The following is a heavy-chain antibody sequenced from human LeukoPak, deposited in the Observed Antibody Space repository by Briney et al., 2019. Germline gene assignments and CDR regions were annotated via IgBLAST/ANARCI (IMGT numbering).Heavy chain of an antibody. V-gene: IGHV1-46*01. J-gene: IGHJ4*02. CDR2: INPNDGGT. Sequence: ASVKVSCKASGYTFITHYMHWVRQAPGQGLECMRIINPNDGGTAYAQKFRGRVSMTGDTSTRTVYMELTSLISEDTAVYYCARSALSGTGYFDYWGQGTLVTVSS. CDR1: GYTFITHY. D-gene: IGHD1-1*01. CDR3: ARSALSGTGYFDY.